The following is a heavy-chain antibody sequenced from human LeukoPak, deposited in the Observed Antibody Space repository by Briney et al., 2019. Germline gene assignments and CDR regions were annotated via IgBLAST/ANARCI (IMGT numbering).Heavy chain of an antibody. J-gene: IGHJ3*02. Sequence: QSGGSLRLSCAASGFTFSSYGMHWVRQAPGKGLEWVAVIWYDGSNKYYADSVKGRFTISRDNSKNTLYLQMNSLRAEDTAVYYCASAAGYYDSSGYSGSNDAFDIWGQGTMVTVSS. CDR2: IWYDGSNK. V-gene: IGHV3-33*08. CDR3: ASAAGYYDSSGYSGSNDAFDI. CDR1: GFTFSSYG. D-gene: IGHD3-22*01.